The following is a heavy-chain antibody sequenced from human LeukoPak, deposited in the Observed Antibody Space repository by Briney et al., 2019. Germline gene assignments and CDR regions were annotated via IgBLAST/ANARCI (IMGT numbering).Heavy chain of an antibody. CDR1: GDSVSSNRVA. J-gene: IGHJ5*02. D-gene: IGHD6-13*01. Sequence: SQTLSLTCAISGDSVSSNRVAWNWIRQSPSRGLEWLGRTYYRSKWYFNYAPSVKTRIIINPDTSKNQFSLQLKSVTPDDTAVYYCARGSRGAAADGINWFDPWGQGTLVTVSS. V-gene: IGHV6-1*01. CDR2: TYYRSKWYF. CDR3: ARGSRGAAADGINWFDP.